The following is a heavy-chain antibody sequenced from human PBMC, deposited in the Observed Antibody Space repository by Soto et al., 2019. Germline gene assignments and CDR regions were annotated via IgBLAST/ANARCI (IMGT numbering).Heavy chain of an antibody. CDR1: GFTVSSNY. V-gene: IGHV3-66*01. J-gene: IGHJ6*03. CDR3: ARGTSGDSNIYYYYYYMDV. CDR2: IYSGGST. D-gene: IGHD4-4*01. Sequence: EVQLVESGGGLVQPGGSLRLSCAASGFTVSSNYMSWVRQAPGKGLEWVSVIYSGGSTYYADSVKGRFTISRDNSKNTLYLQMNSLRAEDTAVYYCARGTSGDSNIYYYYYYMDVWGKGTTVTVSS.